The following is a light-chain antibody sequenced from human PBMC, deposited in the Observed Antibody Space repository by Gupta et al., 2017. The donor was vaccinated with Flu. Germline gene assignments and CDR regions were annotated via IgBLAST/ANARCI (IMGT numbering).Light chain of an antibody. CDR1: SSDVGFYNY. CDR3: ISYTTRSTPYV. CDR2: EVN. J-gene: IGLJ1*01. Sequence: IPISCTGTSSDVGFYNYVSWYQQHPGKAPKFMIYEVNTRPSGVSNRFSGSKSANTASLTISGLQAEDEADYYCISYTTRSTPYVFGTGTKVTVL. V-gene: IGLV2-14*01.